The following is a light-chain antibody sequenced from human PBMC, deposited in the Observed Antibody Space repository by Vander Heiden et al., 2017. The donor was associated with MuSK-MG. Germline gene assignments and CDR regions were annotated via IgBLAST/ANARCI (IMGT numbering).Light chain of an antibody. CDR2: DAS. Sequence: VLTPSPATLSLSPGERATLSCRASQSVSSYLAWYQQKPGQAPRLLIYDASNMATGIPARFRGSGSETDFTLTISSLEPEDFAVYYWQHCSNWPPYTFGQGTKLEIK. V-gene: IGKV3-11*01. CDR1: QSVSSY. J-gene: IGKJ2*01. CDR3: QHCSNWPPYT.